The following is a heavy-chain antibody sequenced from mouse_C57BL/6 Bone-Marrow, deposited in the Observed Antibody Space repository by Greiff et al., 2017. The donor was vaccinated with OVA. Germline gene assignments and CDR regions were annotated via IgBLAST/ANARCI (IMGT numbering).Heavy chain of an antibody. Sequence: QVQLQQSGPELVKPGASVKISCKASGYAFSSSWMNWVKQRPGKGLEWIGRIYPGDGATNYNGKFKGKGTLTADKSSSTAYMQLSRLTSEDSAVYFGARHEDGYYASYFDYGGQGTTLTVSS. CDR1: GYAFSSSW. D-gene: IGHD2-3*01. V-gene: IGHV1-82*01. CDR3: ARHEDGYYASYFDY. CDR2: IYPGDGAT. J-gene: IGHJ2*01.